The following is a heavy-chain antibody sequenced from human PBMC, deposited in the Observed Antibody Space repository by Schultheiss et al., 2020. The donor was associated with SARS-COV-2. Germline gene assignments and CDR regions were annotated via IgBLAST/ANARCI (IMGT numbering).Heavy chain of an antibody. CDR1: GGSISSYY. CDR2: IYYSGST. V-gene: IGHV4-59*08. J-gene: IGHJ6*02. D-gene: IGHD3-3*01. CDR3: ARHPDFWSGYYTGIAEGMDV. Sequence: SETLSLTCTVSGGSISSYYWSWIRQPPGKGLEWIGYIYYSGSTNYNPSLKSRVTISVDTSKNQFSLKLSSVTAADTAVYYCARHPDFWSGYYTGIAEGMDVWGQETTVTVSS.